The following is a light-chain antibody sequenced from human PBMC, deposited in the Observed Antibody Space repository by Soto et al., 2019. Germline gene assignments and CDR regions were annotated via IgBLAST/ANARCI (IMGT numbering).Light chain of an antibody. CDR2: RTS. Sequence: EIVLTRSPGTLSLSPGERATLSCRASQSVSSNLAWYQQKPGQAPRLLMFRTSSRATGFPARFSGSGSGTEFNLTISRLEPEDFAVYYCQQYGSSPKTFGQGTKVDI. CDR3: QQYGSSPKT. V-gene: IGKV3-20*01. CDR1: QSVSSN. J-gene: IGKJ1*01.